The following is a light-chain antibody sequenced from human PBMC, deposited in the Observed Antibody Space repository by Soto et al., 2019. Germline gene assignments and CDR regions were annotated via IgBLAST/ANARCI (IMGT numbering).Light chain of an antibody. CDR2: EVT. CDR3: SSYTNRDTWV. V-gene: IGLV2-14*01. J-gene: IGLJ3*02. Sequence: QSVLTQPASVSGSPGQSITISCTGTSSDVGGYNYVSWYQQHPGQVPKLTIYEVTNRPSGVSSRFSGSKSGNTASLTISGLQGEEEADYYCSSYTNRDTWVFGGGTKLTVL. CDR1: SSDVGGYNY.